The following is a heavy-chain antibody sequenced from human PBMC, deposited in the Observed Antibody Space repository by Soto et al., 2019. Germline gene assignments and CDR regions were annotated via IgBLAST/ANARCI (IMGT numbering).Heavy chain of an antibody. D-gene: IGHD3-10*01. CDR1: GFTFSSFF. Sequence: GGSLRLSCTASGFTFSSFFMNWVRQAPGKGPEWVSGIDTSGGVTKYADSVKGRFTISRDNSKNTLYLQMNSLRAEDTAVYYCARAGDYYGSGSYLTYYFDYWGLGTLVTVS. CDR3: ARAGDYYGSGSYLTYYFDY. V-gene: IGHV3-23*01. CDR2: IDTSGGVT. J-gene: IGHJ4*02.